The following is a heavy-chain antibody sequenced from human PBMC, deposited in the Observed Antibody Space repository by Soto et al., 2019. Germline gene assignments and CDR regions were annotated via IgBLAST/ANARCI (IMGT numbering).Heavy chain of an antibody. CDR3: ARMSYFYDKWYFDL. CDR2: VYYSGTT. CDR1: GASINNNDYY. J-gene: IGHJ2*01. D-gene: IGHD3-22*01. Sequence: SETLSLTCTVSGASINNNDYYWSWIRQTPGKRLEWIRYVYYSGTTDYIPSLKSRLSMSIDKSQNQFTLKLNSVTAADTATYYCARMSYFYDKWYFDLWGRGTLVTVS. V-gene: IGHV4-30-4*08.